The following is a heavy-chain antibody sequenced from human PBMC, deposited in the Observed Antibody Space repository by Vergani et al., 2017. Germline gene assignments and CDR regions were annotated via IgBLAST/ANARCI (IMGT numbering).Heavy chain of an antibody. D-gene: IGHD4-17*01. CDR2: ISYDGSNK. CDR1: GFIFSSHG. V-gene: IGHV3-30*19. CDR3: ARGASGDYVSSFDY. J-gene: IGHJ4*02. Sequence: QVQLVEWGGGVVQPGGSLRLSCTASGFIFSSHGMHWVRQAPGKGLEWVAVISYDGSNKYYADSVKGRFTISRDNSKNTLYLQMNSLRAEDTAVYYCARGASGDYVSSFDYWGQGTLVTVSS.